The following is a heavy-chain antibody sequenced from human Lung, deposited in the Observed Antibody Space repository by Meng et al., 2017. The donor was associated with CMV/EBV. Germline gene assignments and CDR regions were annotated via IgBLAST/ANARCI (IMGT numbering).Heavy chain of an antibody. D-gene: IGHD3-10*01. CDR3: TRDRSHAFEV. CDR1: GYSFTASG. V-gene: IGHV1-18*01. CDR2: ISTNSGKT. Sequence: ASXXVSCKTSGYSFTASGISWVRQAPGQGLEWVGWISTNSGKTNYVQNFLDRLTMTADTSTSTVYMELRSLRFDDTAVYYCTRDRSHAFEVWVQGTMVTVSS. J-gene: IGHJ3*01.